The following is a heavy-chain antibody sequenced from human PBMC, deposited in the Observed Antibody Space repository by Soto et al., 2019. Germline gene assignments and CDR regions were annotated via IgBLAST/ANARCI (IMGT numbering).Heavy chain of an antibody. Sequence: ESGGGVVQPGRSLRLSCAASGFTFSSYAMHWVRQAPGKGLEWVAVISYDGSNKYYADSVKGRFTISRDNSKNTQYLQMNSLRAEDTAVYYCAREGYSSGWYYFDYWGQGTMVTVSS. CDR1: GFTFSSYA. D-gene: IGHD6-19*01. CDR3: AREGYSSGWYYFDY. V-gene: IGHV3-30-3*01. CDR2: ISYDGSNK. J-gene: IGHJ4*02.